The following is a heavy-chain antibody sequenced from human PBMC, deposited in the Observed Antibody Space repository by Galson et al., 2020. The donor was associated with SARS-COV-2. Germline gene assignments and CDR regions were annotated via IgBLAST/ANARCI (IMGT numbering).Heavy chain of an antibody. CDR3: ARSQGEAWVVL. V-gene: IGHV3-23*01. D-gene: IGHD6-19*01. Sequence: GGSLRLSCAASGFTFSDYVMSWVRQAPGKGLEWVSSISSGGTGTYYADSMRGRFTISRDNSTDTLYLQMVSLRAGDTAVYYCARSQGEAWVVLWGQGTLVTVSS. CDR1: GFTFSDYV. J-gene: IGHJ4*02. CDR2: ISSGGTGT.